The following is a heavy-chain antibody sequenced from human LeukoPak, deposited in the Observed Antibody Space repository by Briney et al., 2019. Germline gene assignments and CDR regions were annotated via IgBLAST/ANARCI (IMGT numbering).Heavy chain of an antibody. J-gene: IGHJ5*02. CDR3: ATLYCGGDCYYGRLNWFDP. Sequence: GASVKVSCKASGGTFSSYAISWVRQAPGQGLEWMGGIIPIFGTANYAQKFQGRVTMTEDTSTDTAYMELSSLRSEDTAVYYCATLYCGGDCYYGRLNWFDPWGQGTLVTVSS. V-gene: IGHV1-69*06. D-gene: IGHD2-21*02. CDR1: GGTFSSYA. CDR2: IIPIFGTA.